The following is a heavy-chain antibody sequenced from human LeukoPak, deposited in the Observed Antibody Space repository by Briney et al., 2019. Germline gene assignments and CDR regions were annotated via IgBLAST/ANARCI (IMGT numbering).Heavy chain of an antibody. CDR1: GFIFSRYA. V-gene: IGHV3-23*01. J-gene: IGHJ4*02. CDR2: ISGSGGST. D-gene: IGHD1-7*01. CDR3: AKDRDNWIYAVGY. Sequence: GGSLRLSCAASGFIFSRYAMSWVRQAPGKGLEWVSAISGSGGSTYYADSVKGRFTISRDSSKNTLYLQMNSLRAEDTAVYYCAKDRDNWIYAVGYWGQGTLVTVSS.